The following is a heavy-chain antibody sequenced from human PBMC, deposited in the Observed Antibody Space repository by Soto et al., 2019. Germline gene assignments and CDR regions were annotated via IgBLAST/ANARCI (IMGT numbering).Heavy chain of an antibody. J-gene: IGHJ5*02. CDR2: IIPIFGTA. CDR3: AATLLGYCSGGSCATIDP. Sequence: GASVKVSCKASGYTFTSYGISWVRQAPGQGLEWMGGIIPIFGTANYAQKFQGRVTITADESTSTAYMELSSLRSEDTAVYYCAATLLGYCSGGSCATIDPWGQGTLVTVSS. CDR1: GYTFTSYG. D-gene: IGHD2-15*01. V-gene: IGHV1-69*13.